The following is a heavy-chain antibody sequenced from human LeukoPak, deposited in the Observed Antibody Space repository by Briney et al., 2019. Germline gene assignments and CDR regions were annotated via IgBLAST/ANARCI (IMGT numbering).Heavy chain of an antibody. CDR1: GYTFTSYG. V-gene: IGHV1-18*01. Sequence: GASVKVSCKASGYTFTSYGISWVRQAPGQGLEWMGWISAYNGNTNYAQKLQGRVTMTTDTSTSTAYMELRSLRSDDTAVYYCARGAAAAGTSGAFDIWGQGTMVTVSS. CDR2: ISAYNGNT. J-gene: IGHJ3*02. D-gene: IGHD6-13*01. CDR3: ARGAAAAGTSGAFDI.